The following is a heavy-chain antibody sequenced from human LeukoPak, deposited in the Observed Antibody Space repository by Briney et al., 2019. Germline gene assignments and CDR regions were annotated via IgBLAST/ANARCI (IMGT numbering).Heavy chain of an antibody. D-gene: IGHD4-17*01. CDR2: IYYSGST. CDR3: ARLEVTATKRYYFDY. V-gene: IGHV4-39*01. CDR1: GGSISSSSYY. J-gene: IGHJ4*02. Sequence: SETLSLTCTVSGGSISSSSYYWGWIRQPPGKGLEWIGSIYYSGSTYYNPSLKSRVTISVDTSKNQFSLKLSSVTAADTAVYYCARLEVTATKRYYFDYWGQGTLVTVSS.